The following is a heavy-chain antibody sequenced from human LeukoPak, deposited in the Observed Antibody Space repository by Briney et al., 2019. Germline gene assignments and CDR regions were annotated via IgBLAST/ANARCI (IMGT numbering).Heavy chain of an antibody. Sequence: GGSLRLSCAASGFTFSIYSMNWVRQAPGKGLEWVSSISSSSSYIYYADSVKGRFTISRDNAKNSLYLQMNSLRAEDTAVYYCARVFDDYYDSSGPRDAFDIWGQGTMVTVSS. D-gene: IGHD3-22*01. CDR1: GFTFSIYS. J-gene: IGHJ3*02. CDR2: ISSSSSYI. CDR3: ARVFDDYYDSSGPRDAFDI. V-gene: IGHV3-21*01.